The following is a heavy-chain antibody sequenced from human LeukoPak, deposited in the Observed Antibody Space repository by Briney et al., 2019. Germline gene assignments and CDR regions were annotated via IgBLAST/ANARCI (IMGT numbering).Heavy chain of an antibody. D-gene: IGHD3-22*01. Sequence: GASVKVSCKVSGYTLTELSMHWVRQAPGKGLEWMGGFDPEDGETIYAQKFQGRVTMTEDTSTDAANMELSSLRSEDTAVYYCARGLRDSSGREYCQDWGQGTLVTVSS. J-gene: IGHJ1*01. CDR2: FDPEDGET. CDR1: GYTLTELS. CDR3: ARGLRDSSGREYCQD. V-gene: IGHV1-24*01.